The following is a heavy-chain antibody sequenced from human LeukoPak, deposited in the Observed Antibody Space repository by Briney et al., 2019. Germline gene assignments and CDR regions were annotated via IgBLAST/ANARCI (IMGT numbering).Heavy chain of an antibody. CDR2: IHYSETT. D-gene: IGHD2-2*01. J-gene: IGHJ4*02. CDR3: ARGPTYQPIDF. V-gene: IGHV4-39*02. CDR1: GGSISSSNYY. Sequence: SETLSLTCTVSGGSISSSNYYWGWIRQPPGKGLEWIASIHYSETTYYNPSLKSRVTISVDTSKNHFSLKLSSVTAADTAVYYCARGPTYQPIDFWGQGTLVTVSS.